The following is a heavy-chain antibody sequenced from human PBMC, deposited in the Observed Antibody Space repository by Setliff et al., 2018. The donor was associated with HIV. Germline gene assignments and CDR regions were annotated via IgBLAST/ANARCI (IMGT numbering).Heavy chain of an antibody. J-gene: IGHJ4*02. Sequence: SETLSLTCAVSGGSISSSNWWSWVRQPPGKGLEWIGEIYHSGSTNYNPSLKSRVTISLDRSKTQFSLKLSSVTAADTAVYYCARSPLYSGYERCYFDYWGQGTLVT. D-gene: IGHD5-12*01. CDR1: GGSISSSNW. CDR3: ARSPLYSGYERCYFDY. CDR2: IYHSGST. V-gene: IGHV4-4*02.